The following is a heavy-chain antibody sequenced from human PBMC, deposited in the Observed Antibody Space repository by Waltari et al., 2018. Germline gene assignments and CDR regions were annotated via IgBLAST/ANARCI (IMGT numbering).Heavy chain of an antibody. V-gene: IGHV3-23*01. CDR3: AKNWGGLDY. Sequence: EVQLLESGGTLVQPGGSLRLSCAASGFSFNTFAVTWVRQAPGKGLGGVSGISNSGASVYYADSVKGRFTISRDNSKNTLYLQMNSLRAEDTAVYYCAKNWGGLDYWGQGTLVTVSS. CDR2: ISNSGASV. J-gene: IGHJ4*02. CDR1: GFSFNTFA. D-gene: IGHD3-16*01.